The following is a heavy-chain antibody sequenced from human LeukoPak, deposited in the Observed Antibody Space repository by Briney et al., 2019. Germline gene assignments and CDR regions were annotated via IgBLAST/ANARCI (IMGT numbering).Heavy chain of an antibody. V-gene: IGHV1-69*04. D-gene: IGHD5-12*01. CDR2: IIPILGIA. CDR1: GGTFCSYA. Sequence: SVKVSCKASGGTFCSYAISWVRQAPGQGLEWMGRIIPILGIANYAQKFQGRVTITADKSTSTAYMELSSLRSEDTAVYYCARGYSAYDYLFDHWGQGTLVTVSS. J-gene: IGHJ4*02. CDR3: ARGYSAYDYLFDH.